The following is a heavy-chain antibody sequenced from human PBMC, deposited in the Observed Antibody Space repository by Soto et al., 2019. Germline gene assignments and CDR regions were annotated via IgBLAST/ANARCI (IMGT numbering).Heavy chain of an antibody. CDR1: GFTFSSYG. CDR2: ISYDGSNK. D-gene: IGHD6-6*01. Sequence: QVQLVESGGGVVQPGRSLRLSCAASGFTFSSYGMHWVRQAPGKGLEWVAVISYDGSNKYYADSVKGRFTISRDNSKNTPYLQMNSLRAEDTAVYYCAKGSIAARPEGYYYYGMDVWGQGTTVTVSS. CDR3: AKGSIAARPEGYYYYGMDV. V-gene: IGHV3-30*18. J-gene: IGHJ6*02.